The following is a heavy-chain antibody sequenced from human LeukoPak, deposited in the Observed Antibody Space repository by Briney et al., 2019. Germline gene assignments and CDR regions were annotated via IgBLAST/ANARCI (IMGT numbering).Heavy chain of an antibody. CDR1: GGTFSSYA. Sequence: SVKVSCKASGGTFSSYAISWVRQAPGQGLEWMGGIIPIFGTANYAQKFQGRVTITADESTSTAYMGLSSLRSEDTAVYYCAAAHYYGDYRDYWGQGTLVTVSS. CDR2: IIPIFGTA. CDR3: AAAHYYGDYRDY. J-gene: IGHJ4*02. D-gene: IGHD3-22*01. V-gene: IGHV1-69*13.